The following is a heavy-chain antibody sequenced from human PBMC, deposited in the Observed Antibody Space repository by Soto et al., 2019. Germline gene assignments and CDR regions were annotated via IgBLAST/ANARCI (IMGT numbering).Heavy chain of an antibody. D-gene: IGHD3-22*01. Sequence: QLQLQESGPGLVKPSETLSLTCTVSGGSISSSSYYWAWIRQPPGKGLEWIGSIYYTGNTYSDPSLKSRVTMFVDTSKNQYSLRLSSVTAADTAVYYCARHRGDYYDSSGYFDYWGQGTLVTVSS. J-gene: IGHJ4*02. CDR2: IYYTGNT. CDR1: GGSISSSSYY. CDR3: ARHRGDYYDSSGYFDY. V-gene: IGHV4-39*01.